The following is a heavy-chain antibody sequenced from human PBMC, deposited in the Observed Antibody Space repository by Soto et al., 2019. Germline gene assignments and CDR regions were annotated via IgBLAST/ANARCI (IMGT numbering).Heavy chain of an antibody. V-gene: IGHV4-39*01. Sequence: SETLSLTGTVSGGYISSSSYHWGWIRQPRGKGPEWIRSIYYSGSTYYNPSLKSRVTISLDPSKNQFSLKMSSVTAADTAVYYCARLFRDYDFWSGYSGYYYGMDVWGQGTTVTVSS. CDR1: GGYISSSSYH. CDR2: IYYSGST. CDR3: ARLFRDYDFWSGYSGYYYGMDV. J-gene: IGHJ6*02. D-gene: IGHD3-3*01.